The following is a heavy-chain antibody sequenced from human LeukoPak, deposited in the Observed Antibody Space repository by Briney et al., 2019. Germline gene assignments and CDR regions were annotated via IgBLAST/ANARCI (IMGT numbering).Heavy chain of an antibody. Sequence: ASVKVSCKASGYTFTSYGISWVRQAPGQGLEWMGWISGYNGNTDYAQKPQYRLTMTTDTSTSTAYMELRSLRSDDTAVYYCARVAYSSGWGVFDYWGQGTLVTVSS. V-gene: IGHV1-18*01. J-gene: IGHJ4*02. D-gene: IGHD6-19*01. CDR1: GYTFTSYG. CDR2: ISGYNGNT. CDR3: ARVAYSSGWGVFDY.